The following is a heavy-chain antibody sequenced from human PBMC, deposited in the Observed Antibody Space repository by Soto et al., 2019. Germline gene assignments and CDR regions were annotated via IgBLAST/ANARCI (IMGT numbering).Heavy chain of an antibody. CDR3: TTDVGFITSLGEGNRYDGMDV. CDR1: GFTFSNAW. V-gene: IGHV3-15*07. D-gene: IGHD3-16*01. Sequence: GGSLRLSCAASGFTFSNAWMNWVRQAPGKGLEWVGRIKSKTDGGTTDYAAPVKGRFTISRDDSKNTLYLQMNSLKTEDTAVYYCTTDVGFITSLGEGNRYDGMDVWGQGTTVTVSS. CDR2: IKSKTDGGTT. J-gene: IGHJ6*02.